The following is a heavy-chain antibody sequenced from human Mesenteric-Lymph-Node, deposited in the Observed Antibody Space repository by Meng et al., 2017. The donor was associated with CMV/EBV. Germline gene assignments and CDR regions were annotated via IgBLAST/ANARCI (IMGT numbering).Heavy chain of an antibody. CDR1: YTFTSYD. J-gene: IGHJ5*02. Sequence: YTFTSYDMHWVRQAPGQGLEWMGIIKHSGGSTSYAQKFQGRVTMTSDTSTSTVYMELSSLRSEDTAVYYCARDIVVVPAAPGSWFDPWGQGTLVTVSS. CDR3: ARDIVVVPAAPGSWFDP. V-gene: IGHV1-46*01. CDR2: IKHSGGST. D-gene: IGHD2-2*01.